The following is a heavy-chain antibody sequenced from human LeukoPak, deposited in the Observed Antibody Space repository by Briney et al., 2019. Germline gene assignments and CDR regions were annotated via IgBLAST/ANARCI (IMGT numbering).Heavy chain of an antibody. J-gene: IGHJ4*02. Sequence: SETLSLTCTVSGGSISSYYWSWIRQPPAKGLEWIGYIHYSGSTNYNPSLKSRVTISVDTSKNQFSLKLSSVTAADTAVYYCARNGGSYSIDYWGQGTLVTVSS. CDR1: GGSISSYY. V-gene: IGHV4-59*01. CDR2: IHYSGST. CDR3: ARNGGSYSIDY. D-gene: IGHD1-26*01.